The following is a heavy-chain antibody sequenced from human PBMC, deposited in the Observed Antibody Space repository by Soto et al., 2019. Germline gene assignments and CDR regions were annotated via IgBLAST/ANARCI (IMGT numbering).Heavy chain of an antibody. V-gene: IGHV3-23*01. Sequence: GGSLRLSCAASGFTFSSYAMSWVRQAPGKGLEWVSAISGSGGSTYYADSVKGRFTISRDNSKNTLYLQMNSLRAEDTAVYYCAKPLTRGEYSYGSSETWGQGTLVTVSS. CDR2: ISGSGGST. D-gene: IGHD5-18*01. CDR1: GFTFSSYA. J-gene: IGHJ5*02. CDR3: AKPLTRGEYSYGSSET.